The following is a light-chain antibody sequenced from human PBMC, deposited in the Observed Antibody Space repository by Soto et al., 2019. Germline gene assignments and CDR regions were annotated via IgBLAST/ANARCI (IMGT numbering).Light chain of an antibody. J-gene: IGKJ4*01. Sequence: EMVLTQSPATLSLSPGERATLSCRATENLRTFLAWYQQKAGQAPRLLIDDASNRATGIPDRFSGSGSGTDFTLTISNLEPEDSAVDYCQQRSIWPLTFGGGTKVDIQ. CDR2: DAS. CDR3: QQRSIWPLT. CDR1: ENLRTF. V-gene: IGKV3-11*01.